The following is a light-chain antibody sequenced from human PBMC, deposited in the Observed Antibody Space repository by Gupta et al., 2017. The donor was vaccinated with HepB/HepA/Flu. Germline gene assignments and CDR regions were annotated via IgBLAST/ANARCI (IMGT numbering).Light chain of an antibody. CDR3: QQYDGSSYT. CDR2: GAS. CDR1: QSISSSY. Sequence: ELVLTQSPGTLSLSPGERATLSCRASQSISSSYLAWYQHKPGQAPRLLIYGASSRATGTPDRFSGSGSGTDFTLTISRLEPEDFAVYYCQQYDGSSYTFGQGTKLEIK. V-gene: IGKV3-20*01. J-gene: IGKJ2*01.